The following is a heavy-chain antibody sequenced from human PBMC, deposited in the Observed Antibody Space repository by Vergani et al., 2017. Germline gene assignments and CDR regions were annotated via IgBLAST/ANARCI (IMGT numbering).Heavy chain of an antibody. CDR2: INAGNGNK. V-gene: IGHV1-3*01. Sequence: QVQLVQSGAEVKKTGASVKVSCKASGYNFTSYAMHWVRQAPGQRLEWMGWINAGNGNKKYSQKFQGRVTITRDTSASTAYMELSSLISEDTAVYYCAREGFYDYVWGSYRLRGGYYFDYWGQGTLVTVSS. J-gene: IGHJ4*02. D-gene: IGHD3-16*02. CDR1: GYNFTSYA. CDR3: AREGFYDYVWGSYRLRGGYYFDY.